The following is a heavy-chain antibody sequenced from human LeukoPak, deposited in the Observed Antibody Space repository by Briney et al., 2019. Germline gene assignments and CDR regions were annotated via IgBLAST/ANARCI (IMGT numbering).Heavy chain of an antibody. J-gene: IGHJ4*02. D-gene: IGHD3-22*01. CDR2: IYHSGST. CDR3: ARGVSSGYYYVDY. V-gene: IGHV4-30-2*01. Sequence: PSETLSLTCAVSGGSISSGGYSWSWIRQPPGQGLEWLGYIYHSGSTYYNPSLKSRVTISVDRSKNQFSLKLSSVTAADTAVYYCARGVSSGYYYVDYWGQGTLVTVSS. CDR1: GGSISSGGYS.